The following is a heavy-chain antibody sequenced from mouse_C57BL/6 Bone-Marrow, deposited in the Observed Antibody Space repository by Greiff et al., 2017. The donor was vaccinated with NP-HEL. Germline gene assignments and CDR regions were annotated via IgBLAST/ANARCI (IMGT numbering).Heavy chain of an antibody. CDR3: YYGSSSVYFDV. J-gene: IGHJ1*03. CDR2: IDPETGGT. Sequence: VQLQESGAELVRPGASVTLSCKASGYTFTDYEMHWVKQTPVHGLEWIGAIDPETGGTAYNQKFKGKAILTADKSSSTAYMELRSLTSEDSAVYYCYYGSSSVYFDVWGTGTTVTVSS. D-gene: IGHD1-1*01. V-gene: IGHV1-15*01. CDR1: GYTFTDYE.